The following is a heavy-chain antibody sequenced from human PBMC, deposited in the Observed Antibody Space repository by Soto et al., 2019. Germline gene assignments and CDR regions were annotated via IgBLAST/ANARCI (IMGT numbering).Heavy chain of an antibody. Sequence: PGGSLRLSCAASGFTFSSYAMSWVRQAPGKGLEWVSEISGSGGSTYYADSVKGRFTISRDNSKNTLYLQMNSLRAEDTAVYYCAKDIILGCYDFGGVDAFDMWGKGTMGTVSS. V-gene: IGHV3-23*01. CDR2: ISGSGGST. CDR1: GFTFSSYA. J-gene: IGHJ3*02. CDR3: AKDIILGCYDFGGVDAFDM. D-gene: IGHD5-12*01.